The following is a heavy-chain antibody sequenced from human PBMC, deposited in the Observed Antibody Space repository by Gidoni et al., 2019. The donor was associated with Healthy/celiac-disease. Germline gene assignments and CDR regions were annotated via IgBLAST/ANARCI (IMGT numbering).Heavy chain of an antibody. CDR3: ARHVEPDLYTTSMDV. J-gene: IGHJ6*03. D-gene: IGHD1-1*01. V-gene: IGHV5-10-1*03. CDR1: GYSFTSYW. Sequence: EVQLVQSGAEVKKPGESRRISCKGSGYSFTSYWISWVRQMPGKGLEWMGRIDPSDSYTNYSPSFQGHVTISADKSISTAYLQWSSLKASDTAMYYCARHVEPDLYTTSMDVWGKGTTVTVSS. CDR2: IDPSDSYT.